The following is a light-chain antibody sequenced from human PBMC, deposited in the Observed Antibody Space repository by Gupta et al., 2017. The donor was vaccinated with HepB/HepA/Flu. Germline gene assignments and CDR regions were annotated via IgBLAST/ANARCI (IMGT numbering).Light chain of an antibody. J-gene: IGKJ3*01. V-gene: IGKV1-39*01. CDR3: QQSDSTPGFT. CDR2: AAS. CDR1: QSISSY. Sequence: DIQMTQSPSSLSASVGDRVTITCRASQSISSYLNWYQQKPGKAPKLLIYAASSLQSGVPSRFSGSGYGTDFTLTISSRQPEDLATYYCQQSDSTPGFTFGHGTKQDI.